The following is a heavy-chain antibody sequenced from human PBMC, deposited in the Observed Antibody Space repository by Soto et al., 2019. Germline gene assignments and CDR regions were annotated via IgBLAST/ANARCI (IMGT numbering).Heavy chain of an antibody. V-gene: IGHV4-59*08. CDR2: VYYTGDT. J-gene: IGHJ6*02. Sequence: QVQLQQSGPRLVKPSETLSLTCTVSSGPDRSHNWGWIRQPPGRGLEWIGYVYYTGDTAYNPSLRARLTRSPDPSKSSLSVTLASVPAADTAGHYWGRRVSDWLHGPVAVWGQGTPVSVS. D-gene: IGHD3-9*01. CDR3: GRRVSDWLHGPVAV. CDR1: SGPDRSHN.